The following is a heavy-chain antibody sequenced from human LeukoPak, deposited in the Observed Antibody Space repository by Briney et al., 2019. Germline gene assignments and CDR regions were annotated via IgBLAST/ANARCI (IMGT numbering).Heavy chain of an antibody. Sequence: ASVTVSCKASGYTFTSYYMHWVRQAPGQGLEWMGIINPSGGSTSYAQKFQGRVTMTRDTSTSTVYMELSSLRSENTAVYYCASRSPGHINDYWGQGTLVTVSS. CDR3: ASRSPGHINDY. CDR2: INPSGGST. V-gene: IGHV1-46*01. CDR1: GYTFTSYY. J-gene: IGHJ4*02.